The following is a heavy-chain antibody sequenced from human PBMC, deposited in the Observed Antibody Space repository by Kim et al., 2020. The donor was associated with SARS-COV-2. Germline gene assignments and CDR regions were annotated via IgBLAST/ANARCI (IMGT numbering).Heavy chain of an antibody. CDR3: ARGSGCSSTSCYLASY. Sequence: GGSLRLSCAASGFTFSSYSMNWVRQAPGKGLEWVSSISSSSSYIYYADSVKGRFTISRDNAKNSLYLQMNSLRAEDTAVYYCARGSGCSSTSCYLASYWGQGTLVTVSS. J-gene: IGHJ4*02. CDR2: ISSSSSYI. D-gene: IGHD2-2*01. CDR1: GFTFSSYS. V-gene: IGHV3-21*01.